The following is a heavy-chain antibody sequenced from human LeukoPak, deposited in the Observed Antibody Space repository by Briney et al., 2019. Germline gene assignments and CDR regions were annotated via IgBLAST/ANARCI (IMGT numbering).Heavy chain of an antibody. CDR2: INHSGST. J-gene: IGHJ6*03. V-gene: IGHV4-34*01. CDR1: GGSFSGYY. D-gene: IGHD3-10*01. CDR3: ARGKRYYYGSGSYDSYYYYMDV. Sequence: SETLSLTCAVYGGSFSGYYWSWIRQPPGKGLEWIGEINHSGSTNYNPSLKSRVTISVDTSKNQFSLKLSSVTAADTAVYYCARGKRYYYGSGSYDSYYYYMDVWGKGTTVTISS.